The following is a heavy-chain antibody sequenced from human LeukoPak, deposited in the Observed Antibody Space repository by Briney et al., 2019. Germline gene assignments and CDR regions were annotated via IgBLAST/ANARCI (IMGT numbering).Heavy chain of an antibody. CDR1: VYTFNSYD. CDR3: ARVIPWDGYNPYYFDY. J-gene: IGHJ4*02. CDR2: MNPNSGNT. Sequence: ASVRVSCKASVYTFNSYDIIWVRQATGQGLEWMGWMNPNSGNTGYAQKFQGRVTITRNTSISTAYMELSSLRSEDTAVYYCARVIPWDGYNPYYFDYWGQGTLVTVSS. V-gene: IGHV1-8*03. D-gene: IGHD5-24*01.